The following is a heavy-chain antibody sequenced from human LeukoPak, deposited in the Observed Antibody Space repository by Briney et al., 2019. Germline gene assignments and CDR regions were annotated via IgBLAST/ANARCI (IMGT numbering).Heavy chain of an antibody. J-gene: IGHJ4*02. CDR1: GFTFSSYT. D-gene: IGHD1-7*01. CDR3: ARPLSGTTDFDY. V-gene: IGHV3-21*01. CDR2: ISSSSSYI. Sequence: GGSLTLSCAASGFTFSSYTMNWVRQAPGKGLEWVSLISSSSSYIFYADSVKGRFTISRDNAKKSLYLQMNSLRAEDTAVYYCARPLSGTTDFDYWGQGTLVTVSS.